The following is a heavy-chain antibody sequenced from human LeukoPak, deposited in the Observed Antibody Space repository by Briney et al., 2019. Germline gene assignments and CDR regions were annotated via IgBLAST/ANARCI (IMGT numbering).Heavy chain of an antibody. J-gene: IGHJ5*02. CDR2: IHDSGST. D-gene: IGHD6-13*01. Sequence: SETLSLTCTVSGASISSGDYHWNWIRQPPGKGLEWIGFIHDSGSTYYNPSPKSRVSISRDMSKNQLSLMLSSVTAADTAVYYCARDASSSWSFGWFDPWGQGTLVTVSS. CDR1: GASISSGDYH. V-gene: IGHV4-30-4*01. CDR3: ARDASSSWSFGWFDP.